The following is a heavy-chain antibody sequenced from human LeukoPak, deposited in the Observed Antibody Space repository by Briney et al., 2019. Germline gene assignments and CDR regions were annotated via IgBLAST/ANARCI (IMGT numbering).Heavy chain of an antibody. CDR3: ARDGAGIAAAGTDFDY. D-gene: IGHD6-13*01. CDR2: ISAYNGNT. CDR1: GGTFSSYA. V-gene: IGHV1-18*01. J-gene: IGHJ4*02. Sequence: ASVKVSCKASGGTFSSYAISWVRQAPGQGLEWMGWISAYNGNTNYAQKLQGRVTMTTDTSTSTAYMELRSLRSDDTAVYYCARDGAGIAAAGTDFDYWGQGTLVTVSS.